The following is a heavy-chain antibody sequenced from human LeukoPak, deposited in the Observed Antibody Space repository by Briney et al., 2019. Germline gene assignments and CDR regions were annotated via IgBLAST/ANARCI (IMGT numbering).Heavy chain of an antibody. D-gene: IGHD2-2*01. CDR2: IYYSGST. CDR1: GGSISSYY. CDR3: ARYTSSTSHYYYYYMDV. V-gene: IGHV4-59*01. Sequence: ASETLSLTCTVSGGSISSYYWSWIRQPPGKGLEGIGYIYYSGSTNYNPSLKSRVTISVDTSKNQFSLKLSSVTAADTAVYYCARYTSSTSHYYYYYMDVWGKGTTVTVSS. J-gene: IGHJ6*03.